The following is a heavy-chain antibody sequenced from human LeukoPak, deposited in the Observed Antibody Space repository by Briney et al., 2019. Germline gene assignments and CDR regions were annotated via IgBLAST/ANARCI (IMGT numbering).Heavy chain of an antibody. CDR2: ISSSGSTI. CDR1: GFTFSSYE. Sequence: GGSLRLSCAASGFTFSSYEMNWVRQAPGKGLEWVSYISSSGSTIYYADSVKGRFTISRDNAKNSLYLQINSLRAEDTAVYYCARTYTAMVHFDYWGQGTLVTVSS. D-gene: IGHD5-18*01. V-gene: IGHV3-48*03. CDR3: ARTYTAMVHFDY. J-gene: IGHJ4*02.